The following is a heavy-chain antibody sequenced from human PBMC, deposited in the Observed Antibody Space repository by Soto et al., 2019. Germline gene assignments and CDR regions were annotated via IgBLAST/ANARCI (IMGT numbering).Heavy chain of an antibody. D-gene: IGHD6-19*01. J-gene: IGHJ4*02. CDR1: GGTFSSYA. Sequence: SVKVSCKASGGTFSSYAISWVRQAPGQGLEWMGGIIPIFGTANYAQKFQGRVTITADESTSTAYMELSSLRSEDTAVYYCARWVAGSPPTFDYWGQGPLVTVSS. CDR3: ARWVAGSPPTFDY. CDR2: IIPIFGTA. V-gene: IGHV1-69*13.